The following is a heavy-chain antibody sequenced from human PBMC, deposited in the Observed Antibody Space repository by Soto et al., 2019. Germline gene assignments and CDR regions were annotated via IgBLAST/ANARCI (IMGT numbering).Heavy chain of an antibody. J-gene: IGHJ4*02. D-gene: IGHD3-10*01. V-gene: IGHV3-21*01. CDR3: ARGGRREYYFDY. Sequence: LPGAASGFTFSSYSMNWVRQAPGKGLEWVSSISSSSSYIYYADSVKGRFTISRDNAKNSLYLQMNSLRAEDTAVYYSARGGRREYYFDYWGQGSLVAVSS. CDR1: GFTFSSYS. CDR2: ISSSSSYI.